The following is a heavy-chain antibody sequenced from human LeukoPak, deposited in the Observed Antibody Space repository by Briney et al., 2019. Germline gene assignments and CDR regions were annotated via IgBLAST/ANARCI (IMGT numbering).Heavy chain of an antibody. J-gene: IGHJ5*02. CDR3: ARDFFSRIPAGNLHWFDP. Sequence: GYADSVKGRFTISRDNAKNSLYLQMDSLTAEDTAFYHCARDFFSRIPAGNLHWFDPWGQGTLVTVSS. D-gene: IGHD2-2*01. V-gene: IGHV3-20*01.